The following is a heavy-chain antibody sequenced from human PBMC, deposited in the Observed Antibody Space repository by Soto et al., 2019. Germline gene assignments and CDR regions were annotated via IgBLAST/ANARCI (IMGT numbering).Heavy chain of an antibody. Sequence: QVQLVQSGAEVRKPGASVKISCKSSGYTFTRYYIHWVRQAPGQGLELMGIISLSGDSKSYAQNFKRRITMTRNGSTSTVYMELSSLRSDDTAVYYCGRDDKVDPTRRRDYWGNGPLITVSS. V-gene: IGHV1-46*01. CDR3: GRDDKVDPTRRRDY. CDR1: GYTFTRYY. CDR2: ISLSGDSK. D-gene: IGHD5-12*01. J-gene: IGHJ4*01.